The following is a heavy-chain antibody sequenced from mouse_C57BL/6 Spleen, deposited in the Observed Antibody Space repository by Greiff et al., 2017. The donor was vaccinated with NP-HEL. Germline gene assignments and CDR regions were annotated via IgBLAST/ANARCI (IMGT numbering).Heavy chain of an antibody. CDR3: ARRDDYDPYYFDY. CDR1: GYTFTSYW. J-gene: IGHJ2*01. D-gene: IGHD2-4*01. Sequence: VQLQQPGAELVRPGSSVKLSCKASGYTFTSYWMDWVKQRPGQGLEWIGNIYPSDSETHYNQKFKDKATLTVDKSSSTAYMQLSSLTSEDSAVYYCARRDDYDPYYFDYWGQGTTLTVSS. CDR2: IYPSDSET. V-gene: IGHV1-61*01.